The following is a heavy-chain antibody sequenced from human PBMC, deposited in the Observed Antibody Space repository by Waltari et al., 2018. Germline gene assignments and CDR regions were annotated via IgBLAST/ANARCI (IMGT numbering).Heavy chain of an antibody. J-gene: IGHJ5*02. D-gene: IGHD3-10*01. V-gene: IGHV4-39*01. CDR1: GGSISSSSYY. CDR3: ARIVLLWFGGESNWFDP. CDR2: IYYSGST. Sequence: QLQLQESGPGLVKPSETLSLTCTVTGGSISSSSYYWGWIRQPPGQGMAWIGSIYYSGSTYYNPSLKSRVTISVDTSKNQFSLKLSSVTAADTAVYYCARIVLLWFGGESNWFDPWGQGTLVTVSS.